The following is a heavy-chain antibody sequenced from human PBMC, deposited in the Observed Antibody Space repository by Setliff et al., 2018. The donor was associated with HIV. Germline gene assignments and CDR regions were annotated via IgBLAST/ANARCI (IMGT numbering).Heavy chain of an antibody. D-gene: IGHD2-15*01. CDR2: IYYSGNT. J-gene: IGHJ1*01. Sequence: SETLSLTCTVSGGSIKSSSYYWGWIRQPPGKGLEWIGSIYYSGNTYYNPSLKSRVKMSIDTSKNQFSLKLSSVTAADTAVYFCARDPYCSGDGCFRYYQHWGRGTLVTVSS. CDR3: ARDPYCSGDGCFRYYQH. V-gene: IGHV4-39*07. CDR1: GGSIKSSSYY.